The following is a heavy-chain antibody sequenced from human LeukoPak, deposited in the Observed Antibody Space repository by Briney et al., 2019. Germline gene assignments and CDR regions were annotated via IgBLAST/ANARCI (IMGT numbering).Heavy chain of an antibody. Sequence: GGSLRLSCAASGFTFSDYYMNWVRQALGRGLEWVSTISYSGGNTYYADPVKGRFTISRDNSKNTLYLQMNSLRAEDTAIYYCAKARYCSGGTCPEWFDPWGQGTLVTVTS. CDR3: AKARYCSGGTCPEWFDP. J-gene: IGHJ5*02. V-gene: IGHV3-23*01. CDR2: ISYSGGNT. CDR1: GFTFSDYY. D-gene: IGHD2-15*01.